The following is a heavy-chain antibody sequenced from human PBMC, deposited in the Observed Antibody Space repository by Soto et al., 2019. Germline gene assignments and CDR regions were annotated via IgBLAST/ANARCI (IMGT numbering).Heavy chain of an antibody. J-gene: IGHJ4*02. V-gene: IGHV1-18*01. Sequence: ASVKVSCKASGYTFTSYGISWVRQAPGQGLEGMGWISTYNCYTNYAQKLQGRVTMTTDTSTSTAYIELRSLRSDDTAVYYCARDSTYSGYSHVPLYWGQGTLVTVSS. CDR2: ISTYNCYT. CDR1: GYTFTSYG. D-gene: IGHD5-12*01. CDR3: ARDSTYSGYSHVPLY.